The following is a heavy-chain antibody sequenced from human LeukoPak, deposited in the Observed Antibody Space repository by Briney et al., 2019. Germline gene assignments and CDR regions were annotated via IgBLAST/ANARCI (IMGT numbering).Heavy chain of an antibody. CDR3: ASGPSITIFGVVINY. D-gene: IGHD3-3*01. CDR2: INHSGST. V-gene: IGHV4-34*01. J-gene: IGHJ4*02. CDR1: GGSFSGYY. Sequence: SETLSLTCAVYGGSFSGYYWSWIRQPPGKGLEWIGEINHSGSTNYNPSLKSRVTISVDTSKNQFSLKLSSVTAADTAVYYCASGPSITIFGVVINYWGQGTLVTVSS.